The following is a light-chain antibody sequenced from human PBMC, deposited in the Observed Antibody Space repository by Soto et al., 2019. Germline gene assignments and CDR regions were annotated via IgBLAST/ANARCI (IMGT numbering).Light chain of an antibody. J-gene: IGKJ5*01. CDR3: QQYNNGPPIT. V-gene: IGKV3-15*01. CDR2: GAS. Sequence: VVMTHSPDTLSVYTRETVTLSCRASQSVWSKLAWYQQKPGQAPRLFIYGASTRATGIPARFSGSGSGTEFTLTISSLQSEDFAIYYCQQYNNGPPITFGQGTRLEI. CDR1: QSVWSK.